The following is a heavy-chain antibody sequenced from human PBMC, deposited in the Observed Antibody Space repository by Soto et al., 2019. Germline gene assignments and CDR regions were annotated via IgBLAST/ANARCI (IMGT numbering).Heavy chain of an antibody. CDR3: ARSRSGAVAHSFDF. J-gene: IGHJ4*02. D-gene: IGHD3-10*01. V-gene: IGHV3-30*04. Sequence: HPGGSLRLSCAASGFSFSRHAIHWVRQAPGKGLEWVAVISKDGSHKYYLDSVKGRFTISRDNSKNILYLQMNSLRDEDTAVYYCARSRSGAVAHSFDFWGQGTLVNVSS. CDR2: ISKDGSHK. CDR1: GFSFSRHA.